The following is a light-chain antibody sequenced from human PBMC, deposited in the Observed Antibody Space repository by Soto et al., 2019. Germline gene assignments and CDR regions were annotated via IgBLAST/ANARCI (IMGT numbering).Light chain of an antibody. CDR1: RDIGNF. V-gene: IGKV1-33*01. CDR2: DAS. CDR3: QQYDARSPYA. J-gene: IGKJ4*01. Sequence: DVQMTQSPSSLSASAGDRIIITCRASRDIGNFVNWYQQTPGKAPRLLIYDASNLDIRVPSRFNASGSGKDLTFTISRLQPEDIATYYCQQYDARSPYAFGGGTKV.